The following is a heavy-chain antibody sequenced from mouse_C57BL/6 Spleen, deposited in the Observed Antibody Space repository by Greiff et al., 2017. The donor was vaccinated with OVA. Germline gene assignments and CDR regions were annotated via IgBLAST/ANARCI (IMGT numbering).Heavy chain of an antibody. CDR3: ARSGYYEVYYFDY. CDR1: GYTFTDYN. Sequence: EVKLMESGPELVKPGASVKMSCKASGYTFTDYNMHWVKQSHGKSLEWIGYINPNNGGTSYIQKFKGKATLTVNKSSSTAYMELRSLTSEDSAVYYCARSGYYEVYYFDYWGQGTTLTVSS. J-gene: IGHJ2*01. D-gene: IGHD2-3*01. V-gene: IGHV1-22*01. CDR2: INPNNGGT.